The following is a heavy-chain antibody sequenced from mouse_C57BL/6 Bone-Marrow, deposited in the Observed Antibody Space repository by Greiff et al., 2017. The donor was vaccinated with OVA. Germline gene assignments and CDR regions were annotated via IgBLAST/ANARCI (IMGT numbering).Heavy chain of an antibody. V-gene: IGHV1-76*01. D-gene: IGHD2-2*01. J-gene: IGHJ4*01. CDR3: AIGVSTMVYYYAMDY. Sequence: VQLVESGAELVRPGASVKLSCKASGYTFTDYYINWVKQRPGQGLEWIARIYPGSGNTYYNEKFKGKATLTAEKSSSTAYMQLSSLTSEDSAVYFCAIGVSTMVYYYAMDYWGQGTSVTVSS. CDR2: IYPGSGNT. CDR1: GYTFTDYY.